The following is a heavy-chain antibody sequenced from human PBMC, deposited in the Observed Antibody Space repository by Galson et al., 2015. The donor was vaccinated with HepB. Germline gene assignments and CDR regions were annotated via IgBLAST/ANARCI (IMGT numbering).Heavy chain of an antibody. D-gene: IGHD3-9*01. CDR3: AFRGYYNPNYYYYYYFDY. V-gene: IGHV3-23*01. CDR1: GFTFSNYA. Sequence: SLRLSCAASGFTFSNYAMSWVRQAPGKGLEWVSGLSDSGADTYYADSVKGRFTIPRDNSKSTLYLQVDSLRAEDTAIYYCAFRGYYNPNYYYYYYFDYWGQGTLVTVSS. CDR2: LSDSGADT. J-gene: IGHJ4*02.